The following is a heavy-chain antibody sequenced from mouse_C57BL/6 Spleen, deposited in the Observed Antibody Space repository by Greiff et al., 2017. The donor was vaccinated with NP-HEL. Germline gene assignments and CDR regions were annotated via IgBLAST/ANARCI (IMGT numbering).Heavy chain of an antibody. Sequence: QVQLQQPGAELVKPGASVKLSCKASGYTFTSYWMQWVKQRPGQGLEWIGEIDPSDSYTNYNQKFKGKATLTVDTSSSTAYMQLSSLTSEDSAVYYCARERGGYDDYWGQGTTLTVSS. V-gene: IGHV1-50*01. D-gene: IGHD2-2*01. J-gene: IGHJ2*01. CDR3: ARERGGYDDY. CDR2: IDPSDSYT. CDR1: GYTFTSYW.